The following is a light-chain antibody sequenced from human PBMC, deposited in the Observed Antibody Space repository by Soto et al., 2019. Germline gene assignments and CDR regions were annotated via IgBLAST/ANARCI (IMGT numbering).Light chain of an antibody. CDR2: AAS. CDR3: QQRNNWPLT. CDR1: QSISSY. Sequence: DIQMTQSPSSLYESVGDRVTITCRASQSISSYLNWYQQKPGKAPKLLIYAASSLQSGVPSRFSGSGSGTDFTLTISSLEPEDFAVYYCQQRNNWPLTFGGGTKVDIK. J-gene: IGKJ4*02. V-gene: IGKV1-39*01.